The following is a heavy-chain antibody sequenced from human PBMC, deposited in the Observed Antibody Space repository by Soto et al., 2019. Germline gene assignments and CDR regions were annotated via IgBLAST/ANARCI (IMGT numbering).Heavy chain of an antibody. CDR2: ISSSGTPV. D-gene: IGHD1-7*01. J-gene: IGHJ6*03. V-gene: IGHV3-48*01. CDR3: ARGRASGTNCYYYMAV. CDR1: GFTFSDYN. Sequence: EVQLVESGGGLVQPGGSLRLSCAASGFTFSDYNMNWVRQAPGKGLEWVSYISSSGTPVYYADSVRGRFTISRDNAKNSLFLQVNGLRADDTAVYYCARGRASGTNCYYYMAVWGKGTTVTVSS.